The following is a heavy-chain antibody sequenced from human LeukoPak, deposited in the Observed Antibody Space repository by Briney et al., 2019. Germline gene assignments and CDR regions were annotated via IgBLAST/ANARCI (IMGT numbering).Heavy chain of an antibody. D-gene: IGHD6-13*01. CDR2: ISSSSSYI. Sequence: GGSLRLSCAASGFTFSSYSMNWVRQAPGKGLEWVSSISSSSSYIYYADSVKGRFTISRDNAKNSLYLQMNSLRAEDTAVCYCARDFMGIAAAGNWFDPWGQGTLVTVSS. J-gene: IGHJ5*02. CDR3: ARDFMGIAAAGNWFDP. CDR1: GFTFSSYS. V-gene: IGHV3-21*01.